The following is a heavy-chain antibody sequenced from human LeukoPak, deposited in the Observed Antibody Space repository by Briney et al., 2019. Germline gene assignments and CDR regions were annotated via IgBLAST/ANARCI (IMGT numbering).Heavy chain of an antibody. Sequence: SETLSLTCTVSGGSISSGSYYWSWIRQPAGKGLEWIGRIYTSGSTNYNPSLKSRVTISVDTSKNQSSLKLSSVTAADTAVYYCAREAVEPAAIFDYWGQGTLVTVSS. CDR1: GGSISSGSYY. D-gene: IGHD2-2*01. CDR3: AREAVEPAAIFDY. CDR2: IYTSGST. J-gene: IGHJ4*02. V-gene: IGHV4-61*02.